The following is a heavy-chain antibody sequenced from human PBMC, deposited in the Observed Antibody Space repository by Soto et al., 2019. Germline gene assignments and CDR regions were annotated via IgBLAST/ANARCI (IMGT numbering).Heavy chain of an antibody. CDR2: ISSSSSYI. V-gene: IGHV3-21*01. Sequence: EVQLVESGGGLVKPGGSLRLSCAASGFTFSSYSMNWVRQAPGKGLEWVSSISSSSSYIYYAYSVKGRFTVSRDNAKNSLYLQMNSLRAEDTAVYYCARGGSYAEFDSWGQGTLVTVSS. J-gene: IGHJ4*02. CDR3: ARGGSYAEFDS. D-gene: IGHD1-26*01. CDR1: GFTFSSYS.